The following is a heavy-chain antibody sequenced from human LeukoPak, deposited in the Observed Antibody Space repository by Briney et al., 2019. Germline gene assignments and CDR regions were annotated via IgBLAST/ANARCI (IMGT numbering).Heavy chain of an antibody. Sequence: ASVKVSCKASGYTFTDYYMHWVRQAPGQGLEWMGRLNPKSGGTDYAQNSQGRVTMTRDTSISTAYMELSSLTSDDTAVYYCGRACSGNSCYSDNWVDPWGQGTQVTVSS. V-gene: IGHV1-2*06. D-gene: IGHD2-15*01. J-gene: IGHJ5*02. CDR2: LNPKSGGT. CDR3: GRACSGNSCYSDNWVDP. CDR1: GYTFTDYY.